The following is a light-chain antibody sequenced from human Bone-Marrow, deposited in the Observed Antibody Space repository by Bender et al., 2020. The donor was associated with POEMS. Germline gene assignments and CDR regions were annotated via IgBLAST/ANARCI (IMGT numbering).Light chain of an antibody. CDR3: QSYDSSLSGSV. CDR1: NSDVGGYKH. V-gene: IGLV2-11*01. J-gene: IGLJ2*01. CDR2: GVT. Sequence: QSALTQPRSVSGSPGQSVTISCTGTNSDVGGYKHVSWYQQYSGKAPKLIVFGVTRRPSGAPGRVSGSKSGNTASLTVSGLQAEDEADYYCQSYDSSLSGSVFGGGTKLTVL.